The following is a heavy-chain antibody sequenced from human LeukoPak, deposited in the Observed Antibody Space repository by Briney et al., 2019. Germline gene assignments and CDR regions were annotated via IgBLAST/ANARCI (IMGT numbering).Heavy chain of an antibody. CDR1: GFTFSSYW. Sequence: QSGGSLRLSCAASGFTFSSYWMTWVRQAPGKGLEWVSVIYSGGSTYYADSVKGRFTISRDNSKNTLYLQMNSLRAEDTAVYYCARGPYSGYDGGDAFDIWGQGTMVTVSS. CDR2: IYSGGST. V-gene: IGHV3-66*01. D-gene: IGHD5-12*01. CDR3: ARGPYSGYDGGDAFDI. J-gene: IGHJ3*02.